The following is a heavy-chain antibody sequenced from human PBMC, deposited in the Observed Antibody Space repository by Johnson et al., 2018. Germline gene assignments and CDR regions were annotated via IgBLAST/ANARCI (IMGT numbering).Heavy chain of an antibody. Sequence: QVQLVESGGGVVQPGRSLRLSCVASGFTFSSYGMHWGRPAPGKGLEWVEVIWYDGSNKYYADSVKGRFTISRDNSKNTLYLQMNSLRAEDTAVYYCARSMIALDAFDIWGQGTMVTVSS. CDR1: GFTFSSYG. CDR2: IWYDGSNK. V-gene: IGHV3-33*08. CDR3: ARSMIALDAFDI. J-gene: IGHJ3*02. D-gene: IGHD3-22*01.